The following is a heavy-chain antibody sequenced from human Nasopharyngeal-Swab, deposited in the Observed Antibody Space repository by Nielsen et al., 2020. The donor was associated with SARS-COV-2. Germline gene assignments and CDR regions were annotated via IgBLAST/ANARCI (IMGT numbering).Heavy chain of an antibody. D-gene: IGHD4-23*01. CDR3: ARDRIYGGNSAFDY. CDR1: GGSISSGGYS. CDR2: IYHSGST. Sequence: LRLSCAVSGGSISSGGYSWSWIRQPPGKGLEWIGYIYHSGSTYYNPSLKSRVTISVDRSKNQFSLKLSSVTAADTAVYYCARDRIYGGNSAFDYWDQGTLVTVSS. V-gene: IGHV4-30-2*01. J-gene: IGHJ4*02.